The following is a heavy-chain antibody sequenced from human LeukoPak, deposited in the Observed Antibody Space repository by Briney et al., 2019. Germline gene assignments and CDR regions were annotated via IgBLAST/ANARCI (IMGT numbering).Heavy chain of an antibody. V-gene: IGHV1-69*05. J-gene: IGHJ4*02. D-gene: IGHD5-24*01. CDR3: ATTSVRDGFNYFDY. CDR1: GGTFITYG. Sequence: GSSVKVSCKASGGTFITYGINWVRQAPGQGPEWMGGIVPMFGIANYAQKFEGRVSITTDESSTTAYMELSSLRSEDTAFYYCATTSVRDGFNYFDYWGQGTLVPVSS. CDR2: IVPMFGIA.